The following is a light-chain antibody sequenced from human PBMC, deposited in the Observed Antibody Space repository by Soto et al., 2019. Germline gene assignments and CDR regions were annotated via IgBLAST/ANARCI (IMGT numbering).Light chain of an antibody. CDR2: AAS. J-gene: IGKJ3*01. V-gene: IGKV1-9*01. CDR1: QGISSY. CDR3: QHLNSYPVP. Sequence: DIQLTQSPSFLSASVGDRVTITCRASQGISSYLAWYQQKPGKAPKLLIYAASTLQSGVPSRFSGSGSGTEFTLTISRLQPEDFATYYCQHLNSYPVPFGPGTKVDIK.